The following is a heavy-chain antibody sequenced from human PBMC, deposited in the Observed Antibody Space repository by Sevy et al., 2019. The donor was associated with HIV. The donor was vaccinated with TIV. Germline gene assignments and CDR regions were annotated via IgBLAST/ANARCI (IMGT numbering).Heavy chain of an antibody. CDR3: ARNHVGNALSRDIVVVPAAPGPFYYYYGMDV. CDR1: GGTFSSYA. CDR2: IIPIFGTA. V-gene: IGHV1-69*13. Sequence: ASVKVSCKASGGTFSSYAISWVRQAPGQGLEWMGGIIPIFGTANYAQKFQGRVTITADESTSTAYMELSSLGSEDTAVYYCARNHVGNALSRDIVVVPAAPGPFYYYYGMDVWGQGTTVTVSS. D-gene: IGHD2-2*01. J-gene: IGHJ6*02.